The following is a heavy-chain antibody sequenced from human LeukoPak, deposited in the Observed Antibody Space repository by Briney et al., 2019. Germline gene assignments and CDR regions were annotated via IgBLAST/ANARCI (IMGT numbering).Heavy chain of an antibody. Sequence: SVKVSCKASGGTFSSYTISWVRQAPGQGLEWMGRIIPILGIANYAQKFQGRVTITADKSTSTAYMELSGLRSEDTAVYYCARDRMVGGAQMAFDIWGQGTMVTVSS. CDR2: IIPILGIA. V-gene: IGHV1-69*04. CDR3: ARDRMVGGAQMAFDI. J-gene: IGHJ3*02. CDR1: GGTFSSYT. D-gene: IGHD3-10*01.